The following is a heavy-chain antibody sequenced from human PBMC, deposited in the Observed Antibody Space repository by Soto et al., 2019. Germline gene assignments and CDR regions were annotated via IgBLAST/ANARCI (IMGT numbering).Heavy chain of an antibody. CDR2: IYPGASYI. J-gene: IGHJ4*02. Sequence: GESLKISCQASGYTFIYFWVAWVRQVPGKGLEWMGVIYPGASYIRYSPSFEGHVTISADKSTDTAYLQWSSLEAADTAIYYCAREGSSRGSEYAACDFWGPGTLVTVSS. V-gene: IGHV5-51*01. D-gene: IGHD3-10*01. CDR3: AREGSSRGSEYAACDF. CDR1: GYTFIYFW.